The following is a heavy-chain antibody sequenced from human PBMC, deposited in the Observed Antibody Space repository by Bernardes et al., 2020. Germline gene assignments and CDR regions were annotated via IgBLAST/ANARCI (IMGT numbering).Heavy chain of an antibody. J-gene: IGHJ5*02. CDR2: INAGNGNT. CDR3: ARGGGGVVVVAATTGWNWFDP. V-gene: IGHV1-3*01. D-gene: IGHD2-15*01. CDR1: GYTFTSYA. Sequence: ASVKVSCKASGYTFTSYAMHWVRQAPGQRLEWMGWINAGNGNTKYSQKFQGRVTITRDTSASTAYMELSSLRSEDTAVYYCARGGGGVVVVAATTGWNWFDPWGQGTLVTVSS.